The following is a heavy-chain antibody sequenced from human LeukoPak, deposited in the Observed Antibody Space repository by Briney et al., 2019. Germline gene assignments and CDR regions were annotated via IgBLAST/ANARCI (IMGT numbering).Heavy chain of an antibody. CDR3: ARGRYDYVWGSYRFDAFDI. D-gene: IGHD3-16*02. V-gene: IGHV4-59*01. CDR1: GGSISSYY. J-gene: IGHJ3*02. Sequence: SETLSLTCTVSGGSISSYYWSWIRQPPGKGLEWIGYIYYSGSTNYNPSLKSRVTISVDTSKNQFSLKLSSVPAADTAVYYCARGRYDYVWGSYRFDAFDIWGQGTMVTVSS. CDR2: IYYSGST.